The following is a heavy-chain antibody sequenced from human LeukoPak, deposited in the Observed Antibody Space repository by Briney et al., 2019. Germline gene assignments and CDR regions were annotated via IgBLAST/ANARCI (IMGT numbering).Heavy chain of an antibody. CDR2: TYYRSKWSN. J-gene: IGHJ4*02. V-gene: IGHV6-1*01. D-gene: IGHD2-8*02. Sequence: SQTLSLTCAISGDSVSSNSVTWNWIRQSLSRGLEWLGRTYYRSKWSNDYSVSVKSRITINPDTSKNQFSLQLNSVTPEDTAVYYCARVSGGVFEDWGQGTLVTVSS. CDR1: GDSVSSNSVT. CDR3: ARVSGGVFED.